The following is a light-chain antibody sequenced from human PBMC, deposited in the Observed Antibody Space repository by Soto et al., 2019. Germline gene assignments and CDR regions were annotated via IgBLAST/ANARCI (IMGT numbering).Light chain of an antibody. CDR3: CSYAGGSNWV. V-gene: IGLV2-23*02. CDR2: EVI. CDR1: SSDVGSYNL. Sequence: QSVLTQPASVSGSPGQSITISCTGTSSDVGSYNLVSWYQQHPGKAPKVIIYEVIKRPSGVSNRFSGSKSGNTAALTISGLQAEDATDYYCCSYAGGSNWVFGGGTKLTVL. J-gene: IGLJ3*02.